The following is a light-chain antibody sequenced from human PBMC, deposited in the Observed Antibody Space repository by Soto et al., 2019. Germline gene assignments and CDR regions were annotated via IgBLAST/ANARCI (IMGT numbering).Light chain of an antibody. CDR2: GAS. Sequence: EIVMTQSPATLSVSPGESATLSCRASQSVSSNLAWYQQKPGQAPRLLIYGASTRATGIPARFSGSGSETDFTLTISSLEPEDFAVYYCQQRSNWPHSITFGQGTRLEIK. J-gene: IGKJ5*01. CDR1: QSVSSN. V-gene: IGKV3-11*01. CDR3: QQRSNWPHSIT.